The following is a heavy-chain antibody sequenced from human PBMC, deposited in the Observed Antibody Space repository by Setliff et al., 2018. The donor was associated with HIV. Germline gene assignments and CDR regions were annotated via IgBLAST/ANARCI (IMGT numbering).Heavy chain of an antibody. D-gene: IGHD1-26*01. CDR3: ARPTNIDTLYYGSQTFYMYYYGLDV. J-gene: IGHJ6*02. V-gene: IGHV3-21*06. CDR2: IPRSGDYM. Sequence: GGSLRLSCAVSGFTFSSYTMNWVRQAPGKGLEWISSIPRSGDYMYYADSVKGRFTISRDNAKNLLYLQMNTLGADDTAVYFCARPTNIDTLYYGSQTFYMYYYGLDVWGQGTTVTVSS. CDR1: GFTFSSYT.